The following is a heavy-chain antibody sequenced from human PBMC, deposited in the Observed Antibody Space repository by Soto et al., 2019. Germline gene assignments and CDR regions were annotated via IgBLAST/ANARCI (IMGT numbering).Heavy chain of an antibody. J-gene: IGHJ5*02. CDR1: GFTFSSYG. D-gene: IGHD2-2*01. CDR3: AKDRTYGDIVVVPAWFDP. CDR2: ISYDGSNK. Sequence: QVQLVESGGGVVQPGRSLRLSCAASGFTFSSYGMHWVRQAPGKGPEWVAVISYDGSNKYYADSVKGRFTISRDNSKNTLYLQMNSLRAEDTAVYYCAKDRTYGDIVVVPAWFDPWGQGTLVTVSS. V-gene: IGHV3-30*18.